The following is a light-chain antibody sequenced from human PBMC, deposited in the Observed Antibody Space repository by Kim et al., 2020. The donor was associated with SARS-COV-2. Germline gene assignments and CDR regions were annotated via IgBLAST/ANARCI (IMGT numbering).Light chain of an antibody. V-gene: IGLV2-14*03. CDR2: DAS. CDR1: SSDVGTYNY. J-gene: IGLJ1*01. Sequence: GHSFTVSCTGTSSDVGTYNYVSWYQHHPGKSPKLLIYDASERPSGVSNRFSGSKSGNTASLTISGLQAEDEADYYCSSYATSRSYVFGTGTKVTVL. CDR3: SSYATSRSYV.